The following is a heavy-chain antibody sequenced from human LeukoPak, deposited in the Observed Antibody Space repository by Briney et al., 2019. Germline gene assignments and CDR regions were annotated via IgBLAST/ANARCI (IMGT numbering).Heavy chain of an antibody. D-gene: IGHD5-18*01. CDR2: MYSSGST. V-gene: IGHV4-4*07. CDR3: ARDRPRLRGYSYGYYYYMDV. Sequence: SETLSLTCAVYGGSFSGYYWSWIRQPAGKGLEWIGRMYSSGSTNYNPSLKSRVTISVDTSKNQFSLKLSSVTAADTAVYYCARDRPRLRGYSYGYYYYMDVWGKGTTVTVSS. J-gene: IGHJ6*03. CDR1: GGSFSGYY.